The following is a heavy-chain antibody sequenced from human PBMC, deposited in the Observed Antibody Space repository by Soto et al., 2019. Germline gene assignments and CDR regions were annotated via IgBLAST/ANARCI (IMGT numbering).Heavy chain of an antibody. V-gene: IGHV4-4*02. CDR1: GVSISSHDW. D-gene: IGHD6-13*01. CDR3: ATRDNSRFY. CDR2: SHQSGST. Sequence: QVQLQESGPGLVKPSGTLSLTCAVSGVSISSHDWWTWVRQPPGKGLEWIGESHQSGSTNYNSCLESRVTIEGDTSKNQFSLKLRSVTVADTAVYYCATRDNSRFYWGQGTLVTVSS. J-gene: IGHJ4*02.